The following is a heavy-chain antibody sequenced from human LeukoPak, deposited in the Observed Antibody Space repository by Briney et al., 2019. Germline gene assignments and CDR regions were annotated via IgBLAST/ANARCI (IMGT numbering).Heavy chain of an antibody. D-gene: IGHD6-13*01. CDR2: INPSGGST. CDR3: ARPAGYSVSAFDI. J-gene: IGHJ3*02. CDR1: GYTFTSYG. Sequence: GASVKVSCKASGYTFTSYGISWVRQAPGQGLEWMGIINPSGGSTSYAQKFQGRVTMTRDTSTSTVYMELSSLRSEDTAVYYCARPAGYSVSAFDIWGQGTMVTVSS. V-gene: IGHV1-46*01.